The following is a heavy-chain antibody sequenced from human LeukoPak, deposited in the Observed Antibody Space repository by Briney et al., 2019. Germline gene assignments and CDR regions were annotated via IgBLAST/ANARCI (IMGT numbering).Heavy chain of an antibody. V-gene: IGHV3-48*03. CDR3: ARDQYNYGYVSWFDP. D-gene: IGHD5-18*01. Sequence: GGSLRLSCAASGFTFSSYEMNWVRLAPGKGLEWVSYISESGSAIYYADSVKGRFTISRDNAKNSLYLQMNSLGAEDTAVYYCARDQYNYGYVSWFDPWGQGTLVTVSS. CDR1: GFTFSSYE. J-gene: IGHJ5*02. CDR2: ISESGSAI.